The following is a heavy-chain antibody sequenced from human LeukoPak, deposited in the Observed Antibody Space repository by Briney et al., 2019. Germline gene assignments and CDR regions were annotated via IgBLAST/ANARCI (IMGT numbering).Heavy chain of an antibody. J-gene: IGHJ4*02. CDR3: ARAMTTVTTYYY. CDR2: ISSSSSYI. Sequence: GGSLRLSCAASGFTFSSYWMNWVRQAPGKGLEWVSSISSSSSYIYYADSVKGRFTISRDNAKNSLYLQMNSLRAEDTAVYYCARAMTTVTTYYYWGQGTLVTVSS. CDR1: GFTFSSYW. V-gene: IGHV3-21*01. D-gene: IGHD4-17*01.